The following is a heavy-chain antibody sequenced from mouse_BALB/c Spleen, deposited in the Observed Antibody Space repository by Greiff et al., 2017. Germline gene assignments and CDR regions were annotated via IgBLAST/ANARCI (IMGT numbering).Heavy chain of an antibody. D-gene: IGHD1-1*01. CDR1: GFTFSDYY. J-gene: IGHJ2*01. CDR2: ISDGGSYT. Sequence: EVQLVESGGGLVKPGGSLKLSCAASGFTFSDYYMYWVRQTPEKRLEWVATISDGGSYTYYPDSVKGRFTISRDNAKNNLYLQMSSLKSEDTAMYYCARSPYGSSYYFDYWGQGTTLTVSS. V-gene: IGHV5-4*02. CDR3: ARSPYGSSYYFDY.